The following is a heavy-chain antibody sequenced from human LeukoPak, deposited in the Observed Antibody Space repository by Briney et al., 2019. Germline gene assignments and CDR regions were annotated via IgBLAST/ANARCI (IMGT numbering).Heavy chain of an antibody. Sequence: IPSETLSLTCTVSGGSISSSSYYWGWIRQPPGKGLEWIGSIYYSGSTYYNPSLKSRVTISVDTSKNQFSLKLSSVTAADTAVYYCARGPKVFYGGNSIDYWGQGTLVTVSS. CDR3: ARGPKVFYGGNSIDY. J-gene: IGHJ4*02. CDR1: GGSISSSSYY. CDR2: IYYSGST. D-gene: IGHD4-23*01. V-gene: IGHV4-39*07.